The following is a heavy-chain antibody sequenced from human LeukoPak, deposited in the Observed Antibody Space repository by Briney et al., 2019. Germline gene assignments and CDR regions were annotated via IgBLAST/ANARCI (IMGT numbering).Heavy chain of an antibody. D-gene: IGHD6-13*01. CDR2: IYYSGST. V-gene: IGHV4-39*07. CDR3: ASLYSSSWYRGDY. CDR1: GGSISSSSYY. J-gene: IGHJ4*02. Sequence: SETLSLTCTVSGGSISSSSYYWGWIRQPPGKGLEWIGSIYYSGSTYYNPSLKSRVIISVDTSKNQFSLKLSSVTAADTAVYYCASLYSSSWYRGDYWGQGTLVTVSS.